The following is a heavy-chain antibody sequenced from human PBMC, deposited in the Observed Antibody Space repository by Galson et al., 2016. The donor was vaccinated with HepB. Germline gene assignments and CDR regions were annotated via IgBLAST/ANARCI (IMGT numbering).Heavy chain of an antibody. V-gene: IGHV3-30*18. CDR3: AKERSDGAGSDY. D-gene: IGHD4/OR15-4a*01. Sequence: SLRLSCAASGFIFSSYGMHWVRQAPGKGLEWVSGMSFDGTNKYYAGSVKGRFTISRDRSKNTLYLQMNSLRDEDTALYYCAKERSDGAGSDYWGQGTLVTVSS. J-gene: IGHJ4*02. CDR2: MSFDGTNK. CDR1: GFIFSSYG.